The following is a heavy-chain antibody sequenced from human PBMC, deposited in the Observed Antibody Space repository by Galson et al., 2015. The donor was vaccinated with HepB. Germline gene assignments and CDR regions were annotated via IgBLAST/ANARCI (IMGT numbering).Heavy chain of an antibody. CDR3: ATDVGYCESTTCKRVY. D-gene: IGHD2-2*01. V-gene: IGHV1-24*01. J-gene: IGHJ4*02. Sequence: SVKVSCKVSGYILSDLTIHWVRQAPGKGLEWVGSFDAEDGETVYAEKIQDRVTMTEETSTDIVYMELSSLRSEDTAVYYCATDVGYCESTTCKRVYWGQGTLVTVSS. CDR1: GYILSDLT. CDR2: FDAEDGET.